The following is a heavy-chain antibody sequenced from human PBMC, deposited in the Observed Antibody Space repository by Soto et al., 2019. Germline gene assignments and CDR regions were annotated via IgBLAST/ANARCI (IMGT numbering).Heavy chain of an antibody. CDR1: GFTFTNYW. J-gene: IGHJ4*02. CDR2: IKPAGSEK. D-gene: IGHD6-19*01. V-gene: IGHV3-7*02. Sequence: GGSLRLSCASSGFTFTNYWMSWVRQAPGKGLEWVASIKPAGSEKNYVDSVKGRFTISRDNAKNSLFLQMNSLGAEDTAVYYCARGRVLYYCGRGSQVIVSS. CDR3: ARGRVLYY.